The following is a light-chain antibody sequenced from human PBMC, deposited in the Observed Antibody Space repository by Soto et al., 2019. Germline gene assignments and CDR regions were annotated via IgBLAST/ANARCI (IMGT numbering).Light chain of an antibody. V-gene: IGKV3-11*01. CDR1: QSVSSY. Sequence: EILWTQSPATLSLSPGERATLSCRASQSVSSYVAWYQQKPGQAPRLLIYDASNRATGIPARFSGSGSGTNSILPISSREPEDFAVYYCQQRCNWRRTFGPGTKVDIK. CDR3: QQRCNWRRT. CDR2: DAS. J-gene: IGKJ3*01.